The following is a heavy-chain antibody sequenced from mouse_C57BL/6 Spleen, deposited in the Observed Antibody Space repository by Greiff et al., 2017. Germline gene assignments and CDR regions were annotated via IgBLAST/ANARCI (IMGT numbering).Heavy chain of an antibody. J-gene: IGHJ2*01. D-gene: IGHD1-1*01. CDR2: ISDGGSYT. V-gene: IGHV5-4*01. Sequence: EVQLVESGGGLVKPGGSLKLSCAASGFTFSSYAMSWVRQTPEKRLEWVATISDGGSYTYYPDNVKGRFTISRDNAKNNLYLQMSHLKSEDTAMYYCARARGRVVEHYFDYWGQGTTLTVSS. CDR1: GFTFSSYA. CDR3: ARARGRVVEHYFDY.